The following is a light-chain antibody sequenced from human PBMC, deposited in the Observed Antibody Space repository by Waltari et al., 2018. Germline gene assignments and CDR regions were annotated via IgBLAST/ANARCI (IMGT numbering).Light chain of an antibody. V-gene: IGKV3-20*01. CDR3: QLYDGSRT. J-gene: IGKJ1*01. Sequence: EIVLTQSPGTLSLSPGEGATLSCRASQAVSSTYLDWYQQKPGQAPSLLIYSTSTRATGIPDKFSGSGSGTDFTLTISRLEPEDFAVYYCQLYDGSRTFGQGTKVEIK. CDR1: QAVSSTY. CDR2: STS.